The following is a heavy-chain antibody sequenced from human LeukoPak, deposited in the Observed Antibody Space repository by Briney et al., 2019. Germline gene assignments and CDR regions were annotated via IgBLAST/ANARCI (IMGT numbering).Heavy chain of an antibody. Sequence: SGTLSLTCTVSGGSINSGGYFWSWIRQHPGKGLEWIGYIYYSGSTYYNPSLKSRVTISADTSKNQFSLKLSSVTAADTAVYYCARDRGRSLTGQNYGLDVWGQGTTVTVSS. J-gene: IGHJ6*02. V-gene: IGHV4-31*03. CDR3: ARDRGRSLTGQNYGLDV. D-gene: IGHD3-9*01. CDR1: GGSINSGGYF. CDR2: IYYSGST.